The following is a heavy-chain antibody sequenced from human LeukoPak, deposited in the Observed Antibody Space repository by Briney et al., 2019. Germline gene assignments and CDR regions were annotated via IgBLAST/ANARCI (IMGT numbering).Heavy chain of an antibody. J-gene: IGHJ4*02. CDR1: GFTFFDYG. Sequence: GGSLRLSCATSGFTFFDYGLSWVRQAPGKGLEWVSAINWNGGITDYADSVKGRFTISRDNAKNSLYLQMDSLRAEDTALYYCARDRLGTSFSVSHFVSWGQGTLVTVSS. CDR3: ARDRLGTSFSVSHFVS. CDR2: INWNGGIT. V-gene: IGHV3-20*04. D-gene: IGHD3-3*02.